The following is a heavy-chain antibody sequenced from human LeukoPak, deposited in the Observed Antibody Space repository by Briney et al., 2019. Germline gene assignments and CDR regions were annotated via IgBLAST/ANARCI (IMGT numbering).Heavy chain of an antibody. CDR2: ISYDGSKK. Sequence: PGGSLRLSCAASGFTFSTYTMHWVRQAPGKGLEWVAVISYDGSKKYCADSVKGRFTVSRDNSKNTLYLQMNSLRAEDTAVYYCAREHNSFSAPPFDYWGQGTLVTVSS. V-gene: IGHV3-30-3*01. D-gene: IGHD2/OR15-2a*01. CDR3: AREHNSFSAPPFDY. J-gene: IGHJ4*02. CDR1: GFTFSTYT.